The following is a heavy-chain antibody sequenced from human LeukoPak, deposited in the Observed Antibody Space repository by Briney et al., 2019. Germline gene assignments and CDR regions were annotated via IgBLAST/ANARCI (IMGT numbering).Heavy chain of an antibody. Sequence: KAGGSLRLSCAASGFTFNNYSMSWVRQSPGKGLEWVSSISTGGRNIYYADSVKGRSTISRDNANDSLFLQLNSLRAEDTAIYYCARGGAVAGSTADYWGQGTLVTVSS. CDR1: GFTFNNYS. CDR2: ISTGGRNI. V-gene: IGHV3-21*01. J-gene: IGHJ4*02. CDR3: ARGGAVAGSTADY. D-gene: IGHD6-13*01.